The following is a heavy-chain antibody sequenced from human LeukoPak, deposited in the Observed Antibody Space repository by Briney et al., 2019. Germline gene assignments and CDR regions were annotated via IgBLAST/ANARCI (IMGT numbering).Heavy chain of an antibody. J-gene: IGHJ6*02. Sequence: PGGSLRLSCAASGFTFSTYAMSWLRLAPGKGLDWVSGISGSGCSTYYADSVKGRFTSSRDNSNNTLYVQMNSLRVEDTAVYYCAKSGGLSGSGRLAMDVWGQGTTVTVSS. CDR3: AKSGGLSGSGRLAMDV. D-gene: IGHD3-10*01. CDR2: ISGSGCST. CDR1: GFTFSTYA. V-gene: IGHV3-23*01.